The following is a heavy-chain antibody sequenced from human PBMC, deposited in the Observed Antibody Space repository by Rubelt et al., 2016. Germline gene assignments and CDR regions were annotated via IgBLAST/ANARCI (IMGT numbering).Heavy chain of an antibody. V-gene: IGHV4-61*08. J-gene: IGHJ5*02. Sequence: QVQLQESGPGLVKPSQTLSLTCTVSGGSISSGGYYWSWIRQHPGKGLEWIGYFYYSGNTDYNPSLKSRVTRSVETSKNQFSLTLNSVTAADTAVYYCARGYYGSGTYNWFDPWGQGTLVTVSS. D-gene: IGHD3-10*01. CDR1: GGSISSGGYY. CDR3: ARGYYGSGTYNWFDP. CDR2: FYYSGNT.